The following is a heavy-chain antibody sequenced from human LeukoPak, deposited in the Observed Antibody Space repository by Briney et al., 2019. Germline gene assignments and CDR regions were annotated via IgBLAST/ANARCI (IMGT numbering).Heavy chain of an antibody. CDR2: ISAYNGNT. CDR1: GYTFTSYG. V-gene: IGHV1-18*01. J-gene: IGHJ4*02. CDR3: ARVLPPGWELPLIDY. D-gene: IGHD1-26*01. Sequence: ASVKVSCKASGYTFTSYGISWVRQAPGQGLEWMGWISAYNGNTNYAQKLQGRVTMTTDTSTSTAYMELRSLRSDDTAVYYCARVLPPGWELPLIDYWGQGTLVTVSS.